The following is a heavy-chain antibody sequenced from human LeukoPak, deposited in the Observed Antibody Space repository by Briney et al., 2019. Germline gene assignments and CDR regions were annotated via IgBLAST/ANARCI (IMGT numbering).Heavy chain of an antibody. CDR2: IIPIFGTA. CDR3: ARDQSRYYYDSSGGVIDWFDP. D-gene: IGHD3-22*01. CDR1: GGTFSSYA. Sequence: GASVKVSCKASGGTFSSYAISWVRQAPGQGLEWMGGIIPIFGTANYAQKFQDRVTITADESTSTAYMELSSLRSEDTAVYYCARDQSRYYYDSSGGVIDWFDPWGQGTLVTVSS. V-gene: IGHV1-69*13. J-gene: IGHJ5*02.